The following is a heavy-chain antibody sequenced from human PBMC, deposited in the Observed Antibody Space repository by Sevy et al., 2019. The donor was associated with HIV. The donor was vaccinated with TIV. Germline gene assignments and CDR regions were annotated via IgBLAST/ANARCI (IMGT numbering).Heavy chain of an antibody. V-gene: IGHV3-30-3*01. CDR1: GLTFSSHA. D-gene: IGHD6-19*01. CDR2: ISSAGSNK. J-gene: IGHJ4*02. CDR3: TRDAGYSIAWSPSDY. Sequence: GGSLRLSCAASGLTFSSHAMHWVRQAPGKGLEWVAVISSAGSNKYYADCVKGRFTISRDNPKNTLYLQMNSLRPEDTAVYYCTRDAGYSIAWSPSDYWGQGTLVTVSS.